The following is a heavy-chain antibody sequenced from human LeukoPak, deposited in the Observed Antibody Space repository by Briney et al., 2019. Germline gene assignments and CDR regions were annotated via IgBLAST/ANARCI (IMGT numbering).Heavy chain of an antibody. Sequence: GGSLRLSCAASGFTFSSYEVNWVRQAPGKGLEWVSYILNSGTTTYYADSVKGRFTISRDNAKNSLYLQMNSLRAEDTGVYYCARDPPDYWGQGILVTVSS. J-gene: IGHJ4*02. CDR1: GFTFSSYE. CDR3: ARDPPDY. CDR2: ILNSGTTT. V-gene: IGHV3-48*03.